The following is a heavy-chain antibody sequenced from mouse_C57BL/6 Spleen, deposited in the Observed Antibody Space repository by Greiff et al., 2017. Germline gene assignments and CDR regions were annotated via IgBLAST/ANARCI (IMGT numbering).Heavy chain of an antibody. CDR2: INPNNGGT. V-gene: IGHV1-22*01. J-gene: IGHJ2*01. Sequence: EVQLQQSGPELVKPGASVKMSCKASGYTFTDYNMHWVKQSHGKSLEWIGYINPNNGGTSYNQKFKGKATLTVNKSSSTAYMGLRSLTAEDSAVYYCARERGTAYFDYWGQGTTLTVSS. CDR3: ARERGTAYFDY. D-gene: IGHD1-2*01. CDR1: GYTFTDYN.